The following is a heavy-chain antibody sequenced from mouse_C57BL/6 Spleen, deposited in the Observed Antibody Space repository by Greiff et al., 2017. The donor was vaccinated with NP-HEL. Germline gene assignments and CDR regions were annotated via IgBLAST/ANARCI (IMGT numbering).Heavy chain of an antibody. D-gene: IGHD2-4*01. CDR1: GYTFTSYW. CDR2: IHPNSGST. V-gene: IGHV1-64*01. Sequence: QVQLQQPGAELVKPGASVKLSCKASGYTFTSYWMHWVKQRPGQGLEWIGMIHPNSGSTNYNEKFKSKATLTVDKSSRTAYMQLSSLTSEYSAVNYSAKSRDYGDFDYWGQGTTLTVSS. CDR3: AKSRDYGDFDY. J-gene: IGHJ2*01.